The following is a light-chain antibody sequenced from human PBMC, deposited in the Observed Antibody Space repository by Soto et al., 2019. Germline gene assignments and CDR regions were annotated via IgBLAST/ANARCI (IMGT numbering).Light chain of an antibody. J-gene: IGKJ1*01. V-gene: IGKV3-20*01. CDR3: QQYGSAPWT. CDR1: QSVSRSH. Sequence: EIVLTQSPSTLSLSPGERVTLSCRASQSVSRSHLAWYQQKPGLAPRLLIYGASQRASGIPDRFSGSGSGTDFTLTISRLEREDFAVYCCQQYGSAPWTFGQGTKVQIK. CDR2: GAS.